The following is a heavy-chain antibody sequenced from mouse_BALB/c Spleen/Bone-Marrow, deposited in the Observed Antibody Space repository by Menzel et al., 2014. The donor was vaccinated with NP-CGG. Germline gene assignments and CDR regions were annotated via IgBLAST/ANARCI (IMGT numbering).Heavy chain of an antibody. D-gene: IGHD2-12*01. Sequence: VKLVESGPGLVQPSQSLPITCTVSGFSLTSYGVHWVRQSPGKGLEWLGVTWSGGSTDYNAPFMSRLNISKDNSKSQVFFKMNSLQANDTAIYYCARNPIRRNAMDYWGQGTSVTVSS. CDR3: ARNPIRRNAMDY. CDR2: TWSGGST. V-gene: IGHV2-2*02. CDR1: GFSLTSYG. J-gene: IGHJ4*01.